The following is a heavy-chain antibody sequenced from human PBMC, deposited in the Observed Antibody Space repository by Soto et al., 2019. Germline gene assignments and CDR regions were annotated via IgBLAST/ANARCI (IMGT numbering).Heavy chain of an antibody. V-gene: IGHV3-21*01. CDR1: GFTFSSYS. J-gene: IGHJ5*02. D-gene: IGHD1-7*01. CDR2: ISSSSSYI. CDR3: ARDNEATLYNWKYFSSIHDP. Sequence: GGSLRLSCAASGFTFSSYSMNWVRQAPGKGLEWVSSISSSSSYIYYADSVKGRFTISRDNAKNSLYLQMNSLRAEDTAVYYCARDNEATLYNWKYFSSIHDPWGRGNLVTVSS.